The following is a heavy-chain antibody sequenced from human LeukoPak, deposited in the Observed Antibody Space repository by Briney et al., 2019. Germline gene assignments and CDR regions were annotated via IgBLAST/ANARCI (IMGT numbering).Heavy chain of an antibody. V-gene: IGHV1-18*04. Sequence: ASVKVSCEDPRYTFTGSDLWSVPQAPGQGLEWMGWISAYNGNTNYAQKLQGRVTMTTDTSTSTAYMELRSLRSDDTAVNYCATATMDWGGSMYYMDVWGQGTTVTVSS. CDR1: RYTFTGSD. D-gene: IGHD3-10*01. J-gene: IGHJ6*03. CDR3: ATATMDWGGSMYYMDV. CDR2: ISAYNGNT.